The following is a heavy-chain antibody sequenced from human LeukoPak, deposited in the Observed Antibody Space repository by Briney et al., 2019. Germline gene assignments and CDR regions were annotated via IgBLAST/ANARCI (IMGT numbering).Heavy chain of an antibody. V-gene: IGHV1-18*01. Sequence: ASVKVSCKASGYTFTSYGIIWVRQAPGQGLEWMGWISAYNGNTNYAQKLQGRVTMTTDTSTSTAYMELRSLRSDDTAVYYCARDYRRILDMDVWGQGTTVTVSS. D-gene: IGHD3-16*02. CDR3: ARDYRRILDMDV. J-gene: IGHJ6*02. CDR1: GYTFTSYG. CDR2: ISAYNGNT.